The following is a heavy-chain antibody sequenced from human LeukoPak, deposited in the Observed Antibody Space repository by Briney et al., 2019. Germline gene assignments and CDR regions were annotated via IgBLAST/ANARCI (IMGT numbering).Heavy chain of an antibody. CDR3: ARGNFSGRNGEFDY. Sequence: SETLSLTCAVYGGSFSGYYWSWIRQPPGKGLEWIGEINHSGSTNYNPSLKSRVTISVDTSKNQSSLKLSSVTAADTAVYYCARGNFSGRNGEFDYWGQGTLVTVSS. D-gene: IGHD3-10*01. J-gene: IGHJ4*02. CDR2: INHSGST. V-gene: IGHV4-34*01. CDR1: GGSFSGYY.